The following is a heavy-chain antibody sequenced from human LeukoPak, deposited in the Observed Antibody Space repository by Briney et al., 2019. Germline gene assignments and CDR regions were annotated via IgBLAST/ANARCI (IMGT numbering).Heavy chain of an antibody. V-gene: IGHV3-74*01. CDR3: ARVGVATDFDC. CDR1: GFTFSSYW. Sequence: GGSQRLSCAASGFTFSSYWIHWVRQAPGEGLVWVSRINSDGSSTTYADSVRGRFTISRDNVKNMVYLQMNSLRAEDTAVYYCARVGVATDFDCWGQGTLVTVSS. CDR2: INSDGSST. D-gene: IGHD5-12*01. J-gene: IGHJ4*02.